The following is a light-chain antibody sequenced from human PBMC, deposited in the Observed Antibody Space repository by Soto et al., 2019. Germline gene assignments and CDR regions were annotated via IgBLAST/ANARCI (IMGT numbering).Light chain of an antibody. J-gene: IGKJ4*01. CDR3: QQRSTWPLT. CDR1: QSVSSY. V-gene: IGKV3-11*01. Sequence: EIVLTQSPGTLSLSPGERATLSCRASQSVSSYLAWYQQKPGQAPRLVIYDAYNRAPGIPARFSGSGSGADFTLTISSLEPEDFAVYYCQQRSTWPLTFGGGTKVEIK. CDR2: DAY.